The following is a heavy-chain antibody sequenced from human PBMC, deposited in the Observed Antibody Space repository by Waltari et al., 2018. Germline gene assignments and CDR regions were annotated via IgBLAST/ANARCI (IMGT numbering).Heavy chain of an antibody. J-gene: IGHJ5*02. CDR1: GFTFSSYA. Sequence: EVQLLESGGGLVQPGGSLRLSCAASGFTFSSYAMSWVRQAPGKGLEWVSAISGSGGSTDYADSVKGRFTISRDNSKNTLYLQMNSLRAEDTAVYYCAKGDIVVVPAASTNWFDPWGQGTLVTVSS. CDR2: ISGSGGST. V-gene: IGHV3-23*01. CDR3: AKGDIVVVPAASTNWFDP. D-gene: IGHD2-2*01.